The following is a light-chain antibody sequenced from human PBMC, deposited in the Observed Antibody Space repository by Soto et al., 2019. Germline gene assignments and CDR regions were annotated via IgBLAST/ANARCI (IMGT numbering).Light chain of an antibody. CDR3: QQYYRSPYT. CDR1: QSVSYNSKNF. V-gene: IGKV4-1*01. Sequence: DTVMTQSPDSLAVSLGERATINCKSNQSVSYNSKNFLAWYQQKPGQPPKLLTYWSSTRESGVPDRFSGSGSETDFTLTISSLQAEDVAVYYCQQYYRSPYTFGQGTKLEI. CDR2: WSS. J-gene: IGKJ2*01.